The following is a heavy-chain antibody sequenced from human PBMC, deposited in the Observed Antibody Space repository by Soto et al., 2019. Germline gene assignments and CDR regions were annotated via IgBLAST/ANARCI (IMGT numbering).Heavy chain of an antibody. CDR1: GGSISSGGFS. V-gene: IGHV4-30-2*01. D-gene: IGHD3-3*01. J-gene: IGHJ4*02. Sequence: QLQLQESGSGLVKPSQTLSLTCTFSGGSISSGGFSWNWIRQPPGKGLEWIGYIYRGGSTSYNPSLKSRVTISVDRSKNQFSLKLSSVTAADTAVYYCARGLFYDFWSGDYPYPYYSDYWGQGTLVTVSS. CDR2: IYRGGST. CDR3: ARGLFYDFWSGDYPYPYYSDY.